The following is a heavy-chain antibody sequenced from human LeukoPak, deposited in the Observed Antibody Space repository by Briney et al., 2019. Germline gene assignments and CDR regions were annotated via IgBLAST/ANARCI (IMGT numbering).Heavy chain of an antibody. CDR1: GYTFTGYY. D-gene: IGHD1-26*01. V-gene: IGHV1-2*02. J-gene: IGHJ3*02. CDR3: ARDRDYCGSGTI. CDR2: INPNSGGT. Sequence: ASVKVSCKASGYTFTGYYMHWVRQAPGQGLEWMGWINPNSGGTNYAQKFQGRVTMTRDTSISTAYMELSRLRSDDTAVDYCARDRDYCGSGTIWGQGTILTVSS.